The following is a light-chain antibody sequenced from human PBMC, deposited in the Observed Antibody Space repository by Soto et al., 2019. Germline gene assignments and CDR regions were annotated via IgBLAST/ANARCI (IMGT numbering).Light chain of an antibody. CDR3: SSYAGRKNFLL. CDR1: TSDVGGYNY. V-gene: IGLV2-8*01. Sequence: QSALTQPPSASGSPGQSVTISCTGTTSDVGGYNYVSWYQLHPGKVPKLIISEVNKRPSGVPDRFSGSKSGSTASLTVSGLQAEDEADYFCSSYAGRKNFLLFGGGTKVTVL. J-gene: IGLJ2*01. CDR2: EVN.